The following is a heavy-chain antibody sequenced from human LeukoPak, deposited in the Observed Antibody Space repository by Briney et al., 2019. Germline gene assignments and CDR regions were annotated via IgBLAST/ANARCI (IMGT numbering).Heavy chain of an antibody. CDR1: GGSISSSSYY. D-gene: IGHD6-6*01. CDR3: ASGSNLGSSSSYYYYYGMDV. J-gene: IGHJ6*02. Sequence: PSETLSLTCTVSGGSISSSSYYWGWIRQPPGKGLEWIGSIYYSGSTYYNPSLKSRVTISVDTSKNQFSLKLSSVTAADTAVYYCASGSNLGSSSSYYYYYGMDVWGQGTTVTVSS. V-gene: IGHV4-39*07. CDR2: IYYSGST.